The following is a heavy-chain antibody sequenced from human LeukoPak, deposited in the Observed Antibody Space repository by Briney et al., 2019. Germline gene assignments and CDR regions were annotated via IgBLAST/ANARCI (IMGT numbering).Heavy chain of an antibody. Sequence: ASVKVSCKASGYTFTSYAMHWVRQAPGQRLEWMGWINAGNGNTKYSQEFQGRVTITRDTSASTAYMELSSLRSEDTAVYYCARGRPYGDASGMDVWGKGTTVTVSS. CDR1: GYTFTSYA. CDR2: INAGNGNT. D-gene: IGHD4-17*01. CDR3: ARGRPYGDASGMDV. V-gene: IGHV1-3*01. J-gene: IGHJ6*04.